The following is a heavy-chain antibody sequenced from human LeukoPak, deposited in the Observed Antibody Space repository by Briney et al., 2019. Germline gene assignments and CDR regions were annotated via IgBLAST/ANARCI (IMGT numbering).Heavy chain of an antibody. V-gene: IGHV4-39*01. Sequence: PSETLSLTCAVSGGSISSTIYYWGWIRQPPGKGLEWIGSIYYSGSTYYNPSLKSRVTISVDTSKNQFSLKLRSVTAADTAVYYCARAIVLMVYADNWGQGTLVTVSS. D-gene: IGHD2-8*01. J-gene: IGHJ4*02. CDR2: IYYSGST. CDR1: GGSISSTIYY. CDR3: ARAIVLMVYADN.